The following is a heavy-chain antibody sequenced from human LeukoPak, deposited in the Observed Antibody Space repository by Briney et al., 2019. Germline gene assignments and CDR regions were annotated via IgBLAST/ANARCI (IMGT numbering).Heavy chain of an antibody. CDR1: GFTFSNYA. Sequence: GGSLRLSCAASGFTFSNYAMNWVRQAPGKGLEWVSGISGSGGSTYYADSVKGRFTISRGNPKNTLYLQMDSLRAEDTAIYYCAKGVQLGGYYFDYWGQGTLVTVSS. CDR2: ISGSGGST. J-gene: IGHJ4*02. D-gene: IGHD1-1*01. CDR3: AKGVQLGGYYFDY. V-gene: IGHV3-23*01.